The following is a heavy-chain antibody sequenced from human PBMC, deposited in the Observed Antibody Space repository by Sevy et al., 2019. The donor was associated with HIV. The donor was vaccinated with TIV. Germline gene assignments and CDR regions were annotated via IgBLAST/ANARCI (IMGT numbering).Heavy chain of an antibody. J-gene: IGHJ6*02. CDR1: GLTVGSLS. Sequence: GGSLRLSCVASGLTVGSLSINWVRQAPGKGLEWVSLIYSPGTTFYSDSVKGRFTISRDNSNNTRDLQMNSLRAEDTAIYYCARIKGASSSYAMDVWGQGTTVTVSS. V-gene: IGHV3-53*01. D-gene: IGHD2-2*01. CDR3: ARIKGASSSYAMDV. CDR2: IYSPGTT.